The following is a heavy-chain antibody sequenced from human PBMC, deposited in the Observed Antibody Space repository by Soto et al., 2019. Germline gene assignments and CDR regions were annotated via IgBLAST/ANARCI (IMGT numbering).Heavy chain of an antibody. CDR2: ISAYNGNT. CDR3: ARDPGSSSWHGLDV. CDR1: GYTLTSYV. J-gene: IGHJ6*02. Sequence: SVKVSCKASGYTLTSYVISWVRQAPGQGLEWMGWISAYNGNTNYAQKLQGRVTMTTDTSTSTAYMELRSLRSDDTAVYYCARDPGSSSWHGLDVWGQGTTVSVSS. V-gene: IGHV1-18*01. D-gene: IGHD6-6*01.